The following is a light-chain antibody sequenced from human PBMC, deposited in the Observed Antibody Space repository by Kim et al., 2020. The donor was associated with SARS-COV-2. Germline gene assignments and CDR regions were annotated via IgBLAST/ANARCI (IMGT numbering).Light chain of an antibody. J-gene: IGLJ2*01. Sequence: VALRQTVRITCQGDSLRSYYATWYQQKPGQAPILVIYSKNNRPSGIPDRFSGSSSGNTASLTITGTQAGDEADYYCNSRDSNDNVVFGGGTQLTVL. CDR2: SKN. V-gene: IGLV3-19*01. CDR1: SLRSYY. CDR3: NSRDSNDNVV.